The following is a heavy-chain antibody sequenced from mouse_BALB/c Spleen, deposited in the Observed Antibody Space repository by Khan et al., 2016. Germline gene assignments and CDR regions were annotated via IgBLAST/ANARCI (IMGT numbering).Heavy chain of an antibody. Sequence: QLQESGPGLVKPSQSLSLTCAITGYSITSDYTWNWIRQFPGNKLEWMGYIRYSGGTSYNPSLKSRISITRDTSKNQFFLQLNSVTTEDTATXYCARRGNYDGFYFDYWGQGTTLTVSS. CDR3: ARRGNYDGFYFDY. D-gene: IGHD2-4*01. CDR1: GYSITSDYT. V-gene: IGHV3-2*02. CDR2: IRYSGGT. J-gene: IGHJ2*01.